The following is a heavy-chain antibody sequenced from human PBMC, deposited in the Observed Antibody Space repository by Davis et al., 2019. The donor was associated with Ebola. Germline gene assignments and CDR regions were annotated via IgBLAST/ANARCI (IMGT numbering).Heavy chain of an antibody. D-gene: IGHD2-21*01. CDR1: GYSFTTYW. V-gene: IGHV5-10-1*01. J-gene: IGHJ6*02. Sequence: AQSLKISCKGSGYSFTTYWIGWVRQLPGKGLAWMGRIDPTDSYTNDSPSFEGHVTISADKSISTAYLQWSSLKASDTAIYYCARDVDSTGYYGMDVWGQGTTVTVSS. CDR3: ARDVDSTGYYGMDV. CDR2: IDPTDSYT.